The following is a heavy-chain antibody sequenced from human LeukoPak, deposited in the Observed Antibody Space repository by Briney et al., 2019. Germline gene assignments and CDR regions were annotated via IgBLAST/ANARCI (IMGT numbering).Heavy chain of an antibody. Sequence: SETLSLTCTVSGGSISTYYWNWLRQPPGKGLEWIGYIDYSGTANINPSLKSRGTLSIDTSGNQFSLKLSSVTAADTAMYYCARAGGSYSFDYWGQGSRVTVSS. V-gene: IGHV4-59*01. CDR3: ARAGGSYSFDY. CDR2: IDYSGTA. D-gene: IGHD1-26*01. CDR1: GGSISTYY. J-gene: IGHJ4*02.